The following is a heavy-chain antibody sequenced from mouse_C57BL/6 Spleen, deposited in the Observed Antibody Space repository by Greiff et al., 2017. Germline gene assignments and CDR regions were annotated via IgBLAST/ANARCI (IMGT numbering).Heavy chain of an antibody. CDR3: ARDRPYYCGSFAY. D-gene: IGHD1-1*01. Sequence: EVKLMESGPGLVKPSQSLSLTCSVTGYSITSCYYWNWIRQFPGNKLEWMGYISYDGCNNYNQSLKNRISITRDTAKNQFFLELNSVTTEDTATYYCARDRPYYCGSFAYWGQGTLVTVSA. CDR1: GYSITSCYY. J-gene: IGHJ3*01. CDR2: ISYDGCN. V-gene: IGHV3-6*01.